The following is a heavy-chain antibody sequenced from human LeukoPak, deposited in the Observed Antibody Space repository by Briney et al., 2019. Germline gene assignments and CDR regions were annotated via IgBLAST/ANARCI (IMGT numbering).Heavy chain of an antibody. CDR1: GVTFSSYW. Sequence: PGGSLRLSCAASGVTFSSYWMSWVRQAPGKGVEWVAGVNWNGGSTGYPDSVKGRFTISRDNAKNSLYVQMNSLRAEDTALYYCARDGYNSNGYYYYMDVWGKGTTVTVSS. D-gene: IGHD5-24*01. CDR3: ARDGYNSNGYYYYMDV. V-gene: IGHV3-20*04. CDR2: VNWNGGST. J-gene: IGHJ6*03.